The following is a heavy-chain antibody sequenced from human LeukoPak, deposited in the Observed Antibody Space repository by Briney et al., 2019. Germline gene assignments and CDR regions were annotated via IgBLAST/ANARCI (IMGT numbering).Heavy chain of an antibody. D-gene: IGHD6-19*01. CDR3: ARHLQWLVLHYFDY. CDR1: GFTFSSYS. V-gene: IGHV3-21*01. CDR2: ISSSSSYI. Sequence: TGGSLRLSCAASGFTFSSYSMNWVRQAPGKGLEWVSSISSSSSYIYYADSVKGRFTISRDNAKNSLYLQMNSLRAEDTAVYYCARHLQWLVLHYFDYWGQGTLVTVSS. J-gene: IGHJ4*02.